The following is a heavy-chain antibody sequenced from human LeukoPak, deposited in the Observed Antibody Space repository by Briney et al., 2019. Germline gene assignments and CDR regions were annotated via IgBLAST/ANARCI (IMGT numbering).Heavy chain of an antibody. CDR2: ISSSSSYI. D-gene: IGHD2-15*01. V-gene: IGHV3-21*01. CDR1: GFTFSSYS. J-gene: IGHJ4*02. CDR3: ARDLEVVAAVLDY. Sequence: GGSLRLSCAASGFTFSSYSMNWVSQAPGKGLEWVSSISSSSSYIYYADSVKGRFTISRDNAKNSLYLQMNSLRAEDTAVYYCARDLEVVAAVLDYWGQGTLVTVSS.